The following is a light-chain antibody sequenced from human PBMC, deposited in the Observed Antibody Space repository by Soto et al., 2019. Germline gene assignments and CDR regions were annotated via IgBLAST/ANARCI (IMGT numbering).Light chain of an antibody. CDR2: EVT. CDR1: SSDVGGYNY. Sequence: QSALTQPPSASGSPGQSVTISCTGTSSDVGGYNYVSWYQQHPGKGPKLMIYEVTKRPSGVPDRFSGSKSGNTASLTVSGLQAEDEADYYCSSYAGSDTPYVFGTGTKVTVL. V-gene: IGLV2-8*01. J-gene: IGLJ1*01. CDR3: SSYAGSDTPYV.